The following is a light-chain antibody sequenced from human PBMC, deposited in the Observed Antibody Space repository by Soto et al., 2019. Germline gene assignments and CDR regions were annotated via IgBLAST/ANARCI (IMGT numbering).Light chain of an antibody. CDR3: CSYAGSYTVV. CDR1: SSDVGGYNY. J-gene: IGLJ2*01. Sequence: QSALTQPRSVSGSPGQSVTISCTGTSSDVGGYNYASWYQQHPGKAPKLMIYDVSKRPSGVPDRFSGSKSGNTASLTISGLQAEDEADYYCCSYAGSYTVVFGGGTQLTVL. V-gene: IGLV2-11*01. CDR2: DVS.